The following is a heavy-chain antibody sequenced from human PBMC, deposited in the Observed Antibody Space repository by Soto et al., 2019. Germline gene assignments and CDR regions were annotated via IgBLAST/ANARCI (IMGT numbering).Heavy chain of an antibody. CDR1: GFTFDDYA. D-gene: IGHD3-10*01. J-gene: IGHJ3*02. V-gene: IGHV3-9*01. CDR3: AKDYQLWFGSFDI. CDR2: ISWNSGNI. Sequence: EVQLVESGGGLVQPGRSLRLSCAASGFTFDDYAMHWVRQAPGKGLEWISGISWNSGNIGYADSVKGRFTISRDNAKNSLYLQMNSLRAEDTALYYCAKDYQLWFGSFDIWGQGTMVTVSS.